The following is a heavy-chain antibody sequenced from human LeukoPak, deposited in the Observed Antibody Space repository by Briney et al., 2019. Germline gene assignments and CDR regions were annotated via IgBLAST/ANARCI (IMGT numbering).Heavy chain of an antibody. CDR3: ARDPIVVVPAVHYYYYGMDV. CDR1: GFTFSDYY. V-gene: IGHV3-11*01. CDR2: ISSSGSTI. Sequence: GGSLRLPCAASGFTFSDYYMSWIRQAPGKGLEWVSYISSSGSTIYYADSVKGRFTISRDNAKNSLYLQMNSLRAEDTAVYYCARDPIVVVPAVHYYYYGMDVWGQGTTVTVSS. D-gene: IGHD2-2*01. J-gene: IGHJ6*02.